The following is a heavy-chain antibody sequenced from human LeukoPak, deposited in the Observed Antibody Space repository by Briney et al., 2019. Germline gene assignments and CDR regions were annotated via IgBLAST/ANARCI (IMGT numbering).Heavy chain of an antibody. D-gene: IGHD2-2*01. CDR1: GGSFSGYY. CDR3: ARHGRRCSSTSCYVFRAFDI. CDR2: INHSGST. Sequence: SETLSLTCAVYGGSFSGYYWSWIRQPPGKGLEWIGEINHSGSTNYNPSLKSRVTISVDTSKNQFSLKLSSVTAADTAVYYCARHGRRCSSTSCYVFRAFDIWGQGTMVTVSS. J-gene: IGHJ3*02. V-gene: IGHV4-34*01.